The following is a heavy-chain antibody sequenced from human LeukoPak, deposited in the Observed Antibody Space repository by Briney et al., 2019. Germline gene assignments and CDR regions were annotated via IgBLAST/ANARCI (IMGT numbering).Heavy chain of an antibody. V-gene: IGHV1-18*01. Sequence: ASVKVSCKASGYTFTSYGISWVRPAPGQGLEWMGWISAYNGNTNYAQKLQGRVTMTTDTSTGTAYMELRSLRSDDTAVYYCARDYRTYYYDSSGYPGDYWGQGTLVTVSS. CDR1: GYTFTSYG. CDR2: ISAYNGNT. J-gene: IGHJ4*02. CDR3: ARDYRTYYYDSSGYPGDY. D-gene: IGHD3-22*01.